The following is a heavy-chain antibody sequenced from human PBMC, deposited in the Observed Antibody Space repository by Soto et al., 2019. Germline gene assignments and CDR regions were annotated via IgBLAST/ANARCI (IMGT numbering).Heavy chain of an antibody. CDR3: AKDRRDYGGNPRYYYGMDV. D-gene: IGHD4-17*01. V-gene: IGHV3-30*18. CDR1: GFTFSSYG. J-gene: IGHJ6*02. Sequence: QVQLVESGGGVVQPGRSLRLSCAASGFTFSSYGMHWVRQAPGKGLEWVAVISYDGSNKYYADSVKGRFTISRDNSKNTLYLQRNSLRAEDTAVYYCAKDRRDYGGNPRYYYGMDVWGQGTTVTVSS. CDR2: ISYDGSNK.